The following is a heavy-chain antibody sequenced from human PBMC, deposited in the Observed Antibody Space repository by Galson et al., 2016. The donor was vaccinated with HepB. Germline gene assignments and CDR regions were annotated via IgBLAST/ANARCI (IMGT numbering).Heavy chain of an antibody. CDR1: GDSVSSNTVV. CDR2: TYFRYRWYH. D-gene: IGHD2/OR15-2a*01. Sequence: CAISGDSVSSNTVVWNWIRQTPSRGLEWLGRTYFRYRWYHDYAVSVRGRLTINADTSANQFSLELKSVTPEDTAVYYCARAAGNYYFEQYYFDSWGLGALVTVSS. CDR3: ARAAGNYYFEQYYFDS. J-gene: IGHJ4*02. V-gene: IGHV6-1*01.